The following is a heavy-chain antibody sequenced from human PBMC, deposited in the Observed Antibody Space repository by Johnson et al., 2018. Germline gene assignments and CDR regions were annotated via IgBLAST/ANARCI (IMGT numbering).Heavy chain of an antibody. CDR3: AILGSIAVIDYYYYYGMDV. Sequence: QVQLVQSGAEVKKPGSSVTVSCKASGGTFSSYTISWVRQAPGQGLEWMGGIIPIFGTANYAQKFQGRVTITADESTSTAYMELSSLSSEDTAVYYCAILGSIAVIDYYYYYGMDVWGQGTTVTVSS. D-gene: IGHD3-16*02. CDR2: IIPIFGTA. V-gene: IGHV1-69*12. CDR1: GGTFSSYT. J-gene: IGHJ6*02.